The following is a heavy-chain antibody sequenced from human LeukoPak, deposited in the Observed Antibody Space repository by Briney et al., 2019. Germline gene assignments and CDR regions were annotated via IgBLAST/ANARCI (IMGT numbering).Heavy chain of an antibody. D-gene: IGHD3-3*01. V-gene: IGHV1-2*02. CDR2: INPNSGGT. Sequence: ASVKVSCKASGYTFTGYYMHWVRQAPGQGLEWMGWINPNSGGTNYAQKFQGRVTMTRDTSISTAYMELSRLRSDDTAVYYCARVRYDFWSGYQFFDYWGQGTLVTVSS. CDR3: ARVRYDFWSGYQFFDY. CDR1: GYTFTGYY. J-gene: IGHJ4*02.